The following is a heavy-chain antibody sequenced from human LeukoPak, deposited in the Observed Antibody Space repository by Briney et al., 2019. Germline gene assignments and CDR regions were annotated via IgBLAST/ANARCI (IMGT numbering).Heavy chain of an antibody. CDR3: ARVGTGFLEWDV. V-gene: IGHV3-21*01. Sequence: PGGSLRLSCAASGFTFSSYSMNWVRQAPGKGLEWVSSISSSSSYIYYADSVKGRFTISRDNAKNSLYLQMNSLRAEDTAVYYCARVGTGFLEWDVWGKGTTVTVSS. CDR2: ISSSSSYI. D-gene: IGHD3-3*01. CDR1: GFTFSSYS. J-gene: IGHJ6*04.